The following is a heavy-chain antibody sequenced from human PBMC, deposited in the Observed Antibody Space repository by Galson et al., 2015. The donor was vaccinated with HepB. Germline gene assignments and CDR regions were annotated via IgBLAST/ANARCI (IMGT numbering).Heavy chain of an antibody. J-gene: IGHJ4*02. CDR1: GYIFTNYY. CDR2: SNPSGGTT. V-gene: IGHV1-46*01. Sequence: SVKVSCKASGYIFTNYYVHWVRQAPGQGLEWMGVSNPSGGTTNYAQKFRDRVTMTRDTSTNTVYIDLSSLRSEDTAVYYCVREAHGGFFDYWGQGTLVTVPS. CDR3: VREAHGGFFDY. D-gene: IGHD3-10*01.